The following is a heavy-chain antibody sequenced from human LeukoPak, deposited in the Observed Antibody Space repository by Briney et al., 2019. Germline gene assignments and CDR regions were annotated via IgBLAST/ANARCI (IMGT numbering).Heavy chain of an antibody. J-gene: IGHJ4*02. CDR3: AKDQGDGDLDY. D-gene: IGHD4-17*01. CDR2: ISYDGSSK. V-gene: IGHV3-30*18. CDR1: GFTFSSYG. Sequence: GGSLRLSCAASGFTFSSYGMHWVRQAPGKGLEWVAVISYDGSSKYYADSVKGRFTISRDNSKNTLYLQMNSLRAEDTAVYYCAKDQGDGDLDYWGQGTLVTVSS.